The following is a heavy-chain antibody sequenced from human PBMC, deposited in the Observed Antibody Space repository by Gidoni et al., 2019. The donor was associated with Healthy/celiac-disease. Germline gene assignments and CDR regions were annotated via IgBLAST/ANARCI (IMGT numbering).Heavy chain of an antibody. D-gene: IGHD3-10*01. CDR3: ARLWSWWGYWFGDYDY. CDR1: GYTFTSYG. J-gene: IGHJ4*02. V-gene: IGHV1-18*01. CDR2: ISAYNGTT. Sequence: QGQLVQSGAEVKKPGASVKVSCKAAGYTFTSYGISWVRQAPGQGLEWMGWISAYNGTTNYAQKLQCRVTMTTDTSTSTAYMELRSLRSDDTAVYYCARLWSWWGYWFGDYDYWGQGTLVTSPQ.